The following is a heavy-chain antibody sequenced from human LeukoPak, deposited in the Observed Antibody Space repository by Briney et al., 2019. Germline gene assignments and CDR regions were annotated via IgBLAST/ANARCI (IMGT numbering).Heavy chain of an antibody. CDR3: ARHEEEDGYNAKTPDY. CDR2: IHYRLPT. J-gene: IGHJ4*02. CDR1: GTTFNRHW. V-gene: IGHV4-39*01. D-gene: IGHD5-24*01. Sequence: GSLRLSCAASGTTFNRHWMSWVRQPPGMGLEWIGSIHYRLPTFYNPLLKSRVTISVDTSKNQISLRLRSVTAADTAVYYCARHEEEDGYNAKTPDYWGQGTLVTVSS.